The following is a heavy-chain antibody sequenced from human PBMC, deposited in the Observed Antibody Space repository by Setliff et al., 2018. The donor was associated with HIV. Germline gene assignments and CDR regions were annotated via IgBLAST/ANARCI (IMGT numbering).Heavy chain of an antibody. V-gene: IGHV1-3*01. Sequence: GASVKVSCKASGYTFSNYAIHWLRQAPGQRLEWMGWINAGNGNTKNSQKFQGRLTITRDTSASTTYMELSSLRSEDTAMYHCASRGRFTGGYSYGSDYFEYWGQGTLVTGSS. CDR3: ASRGRFTGGYSYGSDYFEY. CDR1: GYTFSNYA. CDR2: INAGNGNT. J-gene: IGHJ4*02. D-gene: IGHD5-18*01.